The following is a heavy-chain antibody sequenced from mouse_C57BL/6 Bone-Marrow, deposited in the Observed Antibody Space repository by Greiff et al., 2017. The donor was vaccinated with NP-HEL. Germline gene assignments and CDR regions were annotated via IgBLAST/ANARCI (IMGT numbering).Heavy chain of an antibody. Sequence: QVQLKQPGAELVKPGASVKMSCKASGYTFTSYWITWVKQRPGQGLEWIGDIYPGSGSTNYNEKFKSKATLTVDTSSSTAYMQLSSLTSEDSAVYYCAREGANWGGAMDYWGQGTSVTVSS. V-gene: IGHV1-55*01. CDR1: GYTFTSYW. J-gene: IGHJ4*01. CDR3: AREGANWGGAMDY. D-gene: IGHD4-1*01. CDR2: IYPGSGST.